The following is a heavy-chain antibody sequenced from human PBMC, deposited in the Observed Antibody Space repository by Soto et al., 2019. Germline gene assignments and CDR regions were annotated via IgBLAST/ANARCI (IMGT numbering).Heavy chain of an antibody. CDR3: VRDFGSSSEGGMDV. J-gene: IGHJ6*02. CDR1: GFTVSSNY. V-gene: IGHV3-53*01. CDR2: IYSGGIT. Sequence: LRLSFAASGFTVSSNYMSWVRQAPGKGLEWVSVIYSGGITFYADSVKGRFTISRDNSKNTLYLQMNNLRGEDTAVYYCVRDFGSSSEGGMDVWGQGTTVTVSS. D-gene: IGHD6-6*01.